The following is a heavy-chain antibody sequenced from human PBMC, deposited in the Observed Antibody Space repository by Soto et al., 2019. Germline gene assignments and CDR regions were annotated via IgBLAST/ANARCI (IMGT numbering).Heavy chain of an antibody. V-gene: IGHV1-69*06. Sequence: SVKVSCKASGGTFSSYSISWVRQAPGQGLEWMGGIIPIFGTANYAQKFQGRVTITADKSTSTAYMELSSLRSEDTAVYYCARSIVVVPAAIYYYYYGMDVWGQGTTVTVSS. D-gene: IGHD2-2*02. CDR2: IIPIFGTA. CDR1: GGTFSSYS. J-gene: IGHJ6*02. CDR3: ARSIVVVPAAIYYYYYGMDV.